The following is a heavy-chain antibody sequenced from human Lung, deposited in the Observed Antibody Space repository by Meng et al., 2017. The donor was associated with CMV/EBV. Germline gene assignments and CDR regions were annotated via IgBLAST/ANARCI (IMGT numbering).Heavy chain of an antibody. J-gene: IGHJ4*02. D-gene: IGHD6-19*01. CDR1: GGSISSSNW. Sequence: VQLAEPGPGLVKPSGPLSLTCPGSGGSISSSNWWSWVRQPPGKGLEWIGEIYHSGSTNYNPSLKSRVTISVDKSKNQFSLKLSSVTAADTAVYYCASFPPPGKQWLVTDYWGQGTLVTVSS. CDR2: IYHSGST. CDR3: ASFPPPGKQWLVTDY. V-gene: IGHV4-4*02.